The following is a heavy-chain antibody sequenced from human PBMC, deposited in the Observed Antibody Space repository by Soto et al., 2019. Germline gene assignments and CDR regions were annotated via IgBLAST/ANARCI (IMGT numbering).Heavy chain of an antibody. V-gene: IGHV4-30-4*01. Sequence: SETLSLTCTVSGGSISSGDYYWSWIRQPPGKGLEWIGYIYYSGSTYYNPSLKSRVTISVDASKNQFSLKLSSVTAADTAVYYCARVGGFGATTIDYWGQGTLVTVSS. J-gene: IGHJ4*02. CDR3: ARVGGFGATTIDY. D-gene: IGHD3-10*01. CDR1: GGSISSGDYY. CDR2: IYYSGST.